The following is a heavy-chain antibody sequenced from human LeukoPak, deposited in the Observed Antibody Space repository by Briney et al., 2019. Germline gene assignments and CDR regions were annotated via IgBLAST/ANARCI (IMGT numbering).Heavy chain of an antibody. CDR2: ISGSGGST. CDR3: AKDRWYSSGWYPMEGY. J-gene: IGHJ4*02. D-gene: IGHD6-19*01. V-gene: IGHV3-23*01. Sequence: GGSLRLSCAASGFTFSSYAMSWVRQAPGKGLEWVSAISGSGGSTYYADSVKGRFTISRDNSKNTLYLQMNSLRAEDAAVYYCAKDRWYSSGWYPMEGYWGQGTLVTVSS. CDR1: GFTFSSYA.